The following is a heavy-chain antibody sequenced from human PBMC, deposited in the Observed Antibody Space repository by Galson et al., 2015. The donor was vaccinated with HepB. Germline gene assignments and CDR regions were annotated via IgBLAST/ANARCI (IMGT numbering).Heavy chain of an antibody. CDR2: IYSDGRT. D-gene: IGHD1-26*01. V-gene: IGHV3-53*01. CDR3: AREQDGTYHY. Sequence: SLRLSCAASGFSVRTTYFSWVRQTPGLGLQWVSDIYSDGRTYYADSVKGRFTVSRDTSKNTLYLQMNNLRAEDTALYYCAREQDGTYHYWGEGAPVTVS. CDR1: GFSVRTTY. J-gene: IGHJ4*02.